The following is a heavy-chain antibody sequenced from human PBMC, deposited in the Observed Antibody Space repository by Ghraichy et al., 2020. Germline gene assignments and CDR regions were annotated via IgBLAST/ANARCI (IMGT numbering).Heavy chain of an antibody. CDR1: GDSLNNYY. V-gene: IGHV4-59*01. D-gene: IGHD3-3*01. Sequence: SETLSLTCTVSGDSLNNYYWSWIRQAPGKGLEWIGSIYHNGRTKYNPSLKSRVTMSVDTSKKQFSLSLTSVTAADTAVFYCARDQEWRTSSSGFDPWGRG. J-gene: IGHJ5*02. CDR2: IYHNGRT. CDR3: ARDQEWRTSSSGFDP.